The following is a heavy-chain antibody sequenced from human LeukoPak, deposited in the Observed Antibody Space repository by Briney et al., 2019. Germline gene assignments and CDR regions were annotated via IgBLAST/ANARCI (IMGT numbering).Heavy chain of an antibody. CDR1: GGSISNTNX. CDR3: SRENGAFSPFGY. Sequence: PSETLSLTCGVSGGSISNTNXXSXVRQXPGXXLXXIGEISLTGLTHYNPSLESRITVSLDKSKNQLSLNLTSVTAADTAVYYCSRENGAFSPFGYWGQGTLVTVLS. CDR2: ISLTGLT. D-gene: IGHD2-8*01. J-gene: IGHJ4*02. V-gene: IGHV4-4*02.